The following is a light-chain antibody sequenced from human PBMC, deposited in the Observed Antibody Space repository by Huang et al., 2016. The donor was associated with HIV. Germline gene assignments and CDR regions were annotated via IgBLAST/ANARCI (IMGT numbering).Light chain of an antibody. CDR3: QQYDDLPLT. V-gene: IGKV1-33*01. CDR2: DAS. CDR1: QDINNY. J-gene: IGKJ4*01. Sequence: DIQMTQSPSSLSASVGDRVTSTCQASQDINNYLSWFQQKPGKAPKLLIYDASTLETGVPARFSGGGSGTDFTFTISSLQPEDIATYYCQQYDDLPLTFGGGTKLDI.